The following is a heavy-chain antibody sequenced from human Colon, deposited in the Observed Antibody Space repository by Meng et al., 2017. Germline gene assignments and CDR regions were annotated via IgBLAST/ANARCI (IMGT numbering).Heavy chain of an antibody. CDR3: AASSGWYRIDS. Sequence: QVQLQEAGPGLVKPSQTLSLTFTVSGGSISSGGYYWSWICQHPGKGLEWIGEFHYTGPINYKPSLMSRVTISVDASRNQFSLRLTSVTAADTAVYYCAASSGWYRIDSWGQGTLVTVSS. V-gene: IGHV4-31*03. CDR2: FHYTGPI. D-gene: IGHD6-19*01. J-gene: IGHJ4*02. CDR1: GGSISSGGYY.